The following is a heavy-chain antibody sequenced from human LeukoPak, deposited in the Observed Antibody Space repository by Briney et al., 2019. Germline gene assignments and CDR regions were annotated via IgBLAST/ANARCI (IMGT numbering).Heavy chain of an antibody. V-gene: IGHV4-39*07. CDR1: GVSISSSSYY. J-gene: IGHJ4*02. CDR3: ARFSPRAMGNYLDF. Sequence: PSETLSLTCSVSGVSISSSSYYWGWIRQPPGKGLEWIGYIYPRGSTYYNPSLKSRVILSLDKSANQFSLNLSSVTAADTAVYYCARFSPRAMGNYLDFWGQGTLVTVSS. CDR2: IYPRGST. D-gene: IGHD7-27*01.